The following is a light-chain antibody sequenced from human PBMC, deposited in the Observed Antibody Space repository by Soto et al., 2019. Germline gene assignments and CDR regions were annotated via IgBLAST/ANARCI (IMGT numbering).Light chain of an antibody. CDR3: SSYAGNKNVI. J-gene: IGLJ2*01. CDR1: SSDIGQYNF. Sequence: QSALTQPPSASRSPGKSVTISCTGTSSDIGQYNFVSWYQQHPGKAPRLMIYEVTKRPSGVPDRFSGSKSGNTASLTVSGLQNEDDADYYCSSYAGNKNVIFGGGTKLTVL. V-gene: IGLV2-8*01. CDR2: EVT.